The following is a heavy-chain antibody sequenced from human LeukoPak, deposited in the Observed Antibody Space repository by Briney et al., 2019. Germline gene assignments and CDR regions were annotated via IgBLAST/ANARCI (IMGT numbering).Heavy chain of an antibody. D-gene: IGHD3-22*01. CDR2: ISSSGSTI. CDR3: ARPGSYYDSSGYYPH. V-gene: IGHV3-11*01. Sequence: GGSLRLSCAASGFTFSDYYMSWIRRAPGRGLEWVSYISSSGSTIYYADSVKGRFTISRDNAKNSLYLQMNSLRAEDTAVYYCARPGSYYDSSGYYPHWGQGTLVTVSS. J-gene: IGHJ4*02. CDR1: GFTFSDYY.